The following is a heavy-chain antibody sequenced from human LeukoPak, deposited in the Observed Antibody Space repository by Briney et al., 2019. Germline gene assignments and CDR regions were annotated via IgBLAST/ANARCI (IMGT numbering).Heavy chain of an antibody. CDR1: GGSISSYY. V-gene: IGHV4-4*07. CDR3: ARVDCSSTSCYGAFDY. D-gene: IGHD2-2*01. J-gene: IGHJ4*02. Sequence: SETLSLTCTVSGGSISSYYWSWIRQPAGKGLEWIGRIYTSGSITYNPSLKSRVSMSVDTSKNQFSLKLSSVTAADTAVYYCARVDCSSTSCYGAFDYWGQGTLVTVSS. CDR2: IYTSGSI.